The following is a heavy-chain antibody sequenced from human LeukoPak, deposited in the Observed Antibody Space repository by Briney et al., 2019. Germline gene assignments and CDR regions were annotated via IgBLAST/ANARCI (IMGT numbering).Heavy chain of an antibody. Sequence: PGGSLRLSCAASGFSFSSSGMSWVRQAPGKGLEWVSTISGSGGSTYYADSVKGRFTISRDNSKNTLYVQMNSLRVEDTAVYYCAKDGSSDGYYYYMDVWGKGTPVTISS. CDR3: AKDGSSDGYYYYMDV. D-gene: IGHD2-2*01. J-gene: IGHJ6*03. CDR2: ISGSGGST. CDR1: GFSFSSSG. V-gene: IGHV3-23*01.